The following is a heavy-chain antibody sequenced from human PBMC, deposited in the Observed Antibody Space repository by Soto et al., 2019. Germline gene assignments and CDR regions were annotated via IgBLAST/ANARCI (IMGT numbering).Heavy chain of an antibody. D-gene: IGHD3-16*01. CDR1: GGSLSGYY. J-gene: IGHJ6*02. CDR3: ARGRGTYGMDV. CDR2: VNVSGNT. V-gene: IGHV4-34*01. Sequence: TGTLSLTCAFYGGSLSGYYWTWIRQPPGKGLEWIGEVNVSGNTNYNPSLESRITISVAMSKNQFSLKVNSVTAADTAVYYCARGRGTYGMDVWGQGTTVTVSS.